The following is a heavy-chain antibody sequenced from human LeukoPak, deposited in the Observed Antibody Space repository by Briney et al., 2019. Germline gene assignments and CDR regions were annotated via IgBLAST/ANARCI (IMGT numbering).Heavy chain of an antibody. CDR3: ARDYYDSSGYFGEDY. D-gene: IGHD3-22*01. J-gene: IGHJ4*02. Sequence: PSETLSLTCTVSGYSISSGNYWGWIRQPPGKGLEWIGSIYYSGSTYYNPSLKSRVTISVDTSKNQFSLKLSSVTAADTAVYYCARDYYDSSGYFGEDYWGQGTLVTVSS. CDR1: GYSISSGNY. CDR2: IYYSGST. V-gene: IGHV4-38-2*02.